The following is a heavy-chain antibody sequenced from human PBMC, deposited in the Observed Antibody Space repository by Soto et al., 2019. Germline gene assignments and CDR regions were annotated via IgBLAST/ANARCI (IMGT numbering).Heavy chain of an antibody. Sequence: QVQLVQSGAEVKKPGSSVKVSCKASGGTFSSYAISWVRQAPGQGLEWMGGIIPIFGPATYAQKIQGRVKITADKSPSTAYMELSSLRSEDTAVDYCARAVGATAYHFDYWGQGTLVTVSS. J-gene: IGHJ4*02. V-gene: IGHV1-69*06. CDR1: GGTFSSYA. CDR2: IIPIFGPA. CDR3: ARAVGATAYHFDY. D-gene: IGHD1-26*01.